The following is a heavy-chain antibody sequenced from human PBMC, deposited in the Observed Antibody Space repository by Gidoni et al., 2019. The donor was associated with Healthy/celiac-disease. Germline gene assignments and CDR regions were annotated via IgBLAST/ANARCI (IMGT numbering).Heavy chain of an antibody. CDR2: INPNSGGT. J-gene: IGHJ4*02. Sequence: HVQLVQSGAEPKKPGVAVKWSRKALGYTCTGYYMHWVRQSTGQGLEWMGWINPNSGGTNYAQKFQGRVTMTRDTSISTAYMELSRLRSDDTAVYYCARARRTTDYFDYWGQGTLVTVSS. CDR1: GYTCTGYY. V-gene: IGHV1-2*02. CDR3: ARARRTTDYFDY.